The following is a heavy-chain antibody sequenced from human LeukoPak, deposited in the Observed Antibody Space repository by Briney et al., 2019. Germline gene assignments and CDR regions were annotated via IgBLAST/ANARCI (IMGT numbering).Heavy chain of an antibody. D-gene: IGHD3-10*01. CDR1: GGSFSGYY. V-gene: IGHV4-34*01. CDR2: INHSGST. Sequence: PSQTLFLTCAVYGGSFSGYYWSWIRQPLGKGLEWIGEINHSGSTNYNPSLKSRVTISVDTSKNQFSLKLSSVTAADTAVYYCVRDRRGWVRGVIIRPPMDVWGQGTTVTVSS. CDR3: VRDRRGWVRGVIIRPPMDV. J-gene: IGHJ6*02.